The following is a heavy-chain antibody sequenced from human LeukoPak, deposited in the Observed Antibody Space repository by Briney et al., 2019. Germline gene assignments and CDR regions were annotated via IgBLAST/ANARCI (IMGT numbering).Heavy chain of an antibody. D-gene: IGHD3-10*01. CDR2: MNPNSGNT. CDR1: GYTFSGHG. CDR3: ARGLRGYYYYYGMDV. V-gene: IGHV1-8*02. J-gene: IGHJ6*02. Sequence: ASVKASCKASGYTFSGHGINWVRQAPGQGLEWMGWMNPNSGNTGYAQKFQGRVTMTRNTSISTAYMELSSLRSEDTAVYYCARGLRGYYYYYGMDVWGQGTTVTVSS.